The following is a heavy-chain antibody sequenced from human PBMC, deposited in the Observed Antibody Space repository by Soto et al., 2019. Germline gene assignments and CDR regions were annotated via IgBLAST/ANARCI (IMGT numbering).Heavy chain of an antibody. V-gene: IGHV1-69*12. D-gene: IGHD2-2*02. J-gene: IGHJ6*02. CDR3: ARNGYCISTSCYSDYYYGMDV. CDR1: GGTFSRYA. Sequence: QVQLVQSGAEVKKPGSSVKVSCKASGGTFSRYAISWVRQAPGQGLEWMGGIIPIFGTPDYAQKFQGRVTITADESTGTAYMELSSLRSEDTAVYYCARNGYCISTSCYSDYYYGMDVWGQGTTVTVSS. CDR2: IIPIFGTP.